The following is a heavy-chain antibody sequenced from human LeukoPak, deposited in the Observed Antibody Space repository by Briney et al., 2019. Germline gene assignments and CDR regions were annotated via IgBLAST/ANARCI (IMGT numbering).Heavy chain of an antibody. V-gene: IGHV3-7*03. CDR2: IKKDGSEQ. CDR3: ARAWVGEPNTGAFNV. D-gene: IGHD1-26*01. CDR1: GFSFSDHW. Sequence: PGGSLRLSCVASGFSFSDHWMNWFRRAPGKGLEWVASIKKDGSEQYYVDSMKGRLTISRDNSKNTLYLQMNSLRAEDTAVYYCARAWVGEPNTGAFNVLGQGTGVTVSS. J-gene: IGHJ3*01.